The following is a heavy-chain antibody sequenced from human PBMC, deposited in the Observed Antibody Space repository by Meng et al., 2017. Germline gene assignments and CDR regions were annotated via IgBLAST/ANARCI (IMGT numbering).Heavy chain of an antibody. D-gene: IGHD6-13*01. V-gene: IGHV1-2*06. Sequence: ASVKVSCKASGYTFTGYYMHWVRQAPGQGLEWMGRINPNSGGTNYAQKFQGRVTMTRDTYISTAYMELSRLRSDDTAVYYCARASRHSSSWYGYDYWGQGTLVTVSS. CDR3: ARASRHSSSWYGYDY. J-gene: IGHJ4*02. CDR2: INPNSGGT. CDR1: GYTFTGYY.